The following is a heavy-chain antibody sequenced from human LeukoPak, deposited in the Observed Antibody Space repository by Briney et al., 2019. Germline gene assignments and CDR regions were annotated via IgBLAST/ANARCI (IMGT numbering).Heavy chain of an antibody. V-gene: IGHV4-59*01. D-gene: IGHD3-3*01. CDR1: GGSIGSYY. Sequence: SETLSLTCTVSGGSIGSYYWSWIRQPPGKGLEWIGYIYYSGSTNYNPSLKSRVTISVDTSKNQFSLKLSSVTAADTAVYYCARRGRVAIFRSGGGFDYWGQGTLVTVSS. J-gene: IGHJ4*02. CDR2: IYYSGST. CDR3: ARRGRVAIFRSGGGFDY.